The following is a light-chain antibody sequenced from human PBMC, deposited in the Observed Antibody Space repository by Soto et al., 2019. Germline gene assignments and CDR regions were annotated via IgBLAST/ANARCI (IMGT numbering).Light chain of an antibody. CDR2: DVS. V-gene: IGLV2-14*01. Sequence: QSALTQPASVSGSPGQSITISCTGTSSDVGGYNYVSWYQQHPGKAPKLMIYDVSNRPSGVSNRFSGSKPGNTASLTISGLQAEDEADYYCSSYTSSRIRVFGGGTKLTVL. J-gene: IGLJ2*01. CDR1: SSDVGGYNY. CDR3: SSYTSSRIRV.